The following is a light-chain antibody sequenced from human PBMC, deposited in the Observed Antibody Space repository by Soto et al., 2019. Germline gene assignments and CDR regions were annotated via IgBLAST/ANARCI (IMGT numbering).Light chain of an antibody. J-gene: IGKJ4*01. CDR2: AAS. CDR1: QGITTD. CDR3: LQHNNYPLT. V-gene: IGKV1-17*01. Sequence: DIQMTQSPSSLSASVGDRVTITCRASQGITTDLGWFQQKPGKAPRRLIYAASTVQSGVPSRFSGRGSGTEFTLTISSLXPEXFXTYYCLQHNNYPLTFGGGTKVEIK.